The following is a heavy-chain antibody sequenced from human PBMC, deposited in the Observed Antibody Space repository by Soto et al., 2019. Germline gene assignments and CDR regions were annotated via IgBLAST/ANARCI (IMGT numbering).Heavy chain of an antibody. Sequence: SEPLSLTCTVSGDSIRSSSHYWAWNRQPPGKGLEWIGYFYYSGSTYYNPSLKSRVTISVDTSKNQFSLKLSSVTAADTAVYYCARHPSTVRPWFDPWGQGTLVTVSS. J-gene: IGHJ5*02. CDR1: GDSIRSSSHY. D-gene: IGHD4-4*01. CDR3: ARHPSTVRPWFDP. CDR2: FYYSGST. V-gene: IGHV4-39*01.